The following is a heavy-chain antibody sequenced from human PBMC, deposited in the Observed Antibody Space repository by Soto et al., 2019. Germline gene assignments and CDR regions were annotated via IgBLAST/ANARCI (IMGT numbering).Heavy chain of an antibody. CDR3: AREYRWLRPDAFDI. Sequence: QVQLVESGGGVVQPGRSLRLSCAASGFTFSSYAMHWVRQAPGKGLEWVAVISYDGSNKYYADSVKGRFTISRDNSKNTLYLQMNSLRDEDTAVYYCAREYRWLRPDAFDIWGQGTMVTVSS. CDR2: ISYDGSNK. CDR1: GFTFSSYA. J-gene: IGHJ3*02. D-gene: IGHD5-12*01. V-gene: IGHV3-30-3*01.